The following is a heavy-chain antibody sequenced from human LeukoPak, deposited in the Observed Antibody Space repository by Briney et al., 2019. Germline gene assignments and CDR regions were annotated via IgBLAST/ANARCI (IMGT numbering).Heavy chain of an antibody. CDR1: GLPLDDYA. J-gene: IGHJ3*02. CDR3: AKDMRAGAYAFDI. V-gene: IGHV3-43D*04. CDR2: ISWDGGST. Sequence: GGPLTLPCAASGLPLDDYAMHWVRHAPGKGREWVTLISWDGGSTHYADSVKGRFTIARDNSKNSLYLQMNSLRAEDTALYYCAKDMRAGAYAFDIWGQGTMVTVSS.